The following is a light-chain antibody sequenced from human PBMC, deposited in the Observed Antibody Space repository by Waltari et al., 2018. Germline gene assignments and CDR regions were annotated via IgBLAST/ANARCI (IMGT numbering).Light chain of an antibody. V-gene: IGKV3-15*01. CDR2: GAS. CDR3: QQYNNWLTWT. J-gene: IGKJ1*01. Sequence: VCTQSPAARSVSPWEGATLACRASQSVSSNLAWYQQKPGQAPRLLIYGASTRATGIPARFSGSGSGTEFTLTISSMQSEDFAVYYCQQYNNWLTWTFGQGTKVEIK. CDR1: QSVSSN.